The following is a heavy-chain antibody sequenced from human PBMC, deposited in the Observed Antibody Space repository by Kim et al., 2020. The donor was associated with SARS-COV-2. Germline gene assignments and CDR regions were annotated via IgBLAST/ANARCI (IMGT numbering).Heavy chain of an antibody. CDR2: INPSSAGT. Sequence: ASVKVSCKASGYTFSSYYIHWVRHAPGQGLEWMGKINPSSAGTTYAQKFQGRVTMTRDTSTDTVYMELSSLRSEDTAVYYCAREAFFYDTLPDRSLGPWFDRWSQATLVIV. D-gene: IGHD3-9*01. CDR1: GYTFSSYY. CDR3: AREAFFYDTLPDRSLGPWFDR. V-gene: IGHV1-46*01. J-gene: IGHJ5*02.